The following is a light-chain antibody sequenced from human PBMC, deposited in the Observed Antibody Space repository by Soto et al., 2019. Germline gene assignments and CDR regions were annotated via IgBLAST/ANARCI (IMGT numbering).Light chain of an antibody. J-gene: IGKJ2*01. CDR1: QSVSSSY. CDR3: QQYGSSPTMYT. CDR2: GAS. Sequence: EIVLTQSPGTLSLSPGERATLSCRASQSVSSSYLAWYQQKPGQAPRLLIYGASSRATGIPDRFSGSGSGTDFTLTISRLEPEDFAVYYCQQYGSSPTMYTFGQGTKLKIK. V-gene: IGKV3-20*01.